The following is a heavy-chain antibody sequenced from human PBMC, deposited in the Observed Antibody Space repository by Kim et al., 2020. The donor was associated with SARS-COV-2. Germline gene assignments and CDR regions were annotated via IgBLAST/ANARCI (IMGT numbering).Heavy chain of an antibody. CDR1: GGSISSGDHY. Sequence: SETLSLTCSVSGGSISSGDHYWSWIRQPPGKGLEWIGYIYYSGGTSYNPSLKSRVTISVDTSRTQFSLMLTSVTAAGTAVYYCARQTPQEVILTYFDYWGQGILVTVSS. J-gene: IGHJ4*02. CDR3: ARQTPQEVILTYFDY. CDR2: IYYSGGT. V-gene: IGHV4-30-4*01. D-gene: IGHD2-21*01.